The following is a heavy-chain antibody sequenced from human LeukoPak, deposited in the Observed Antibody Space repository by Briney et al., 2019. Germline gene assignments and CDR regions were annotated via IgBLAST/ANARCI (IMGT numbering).Heavy chain of an antibody. D-gene: IGHD3-10*01. Sequence: SVKVSCKASGDTFSSYAISWVRQAPGQGLEWLGGIIPIFGTANYAQKFQGSFTITADKSTSTAYLELSSLRSEDTAVYFCARAVNGLTMVRGVRDYYYYMDVWGKGTTVTVSS. V-gene: IGHV1-69*06. J-gene: IGHJ6*03. CDR1: GDTFSSYA. CDR3: ARAVNGLTMVRGVRDYYYYMDV. CDR2: IIPIFGTA.